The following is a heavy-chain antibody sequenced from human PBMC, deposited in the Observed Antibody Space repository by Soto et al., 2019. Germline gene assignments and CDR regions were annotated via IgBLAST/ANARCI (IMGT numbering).Heavy chain of an antibody. CDR3: AKDPTTVFGVVIGSDFDY. D-gene: IGHD3-3*01. J-gene: IGHJ4*02. V-gene: IGHV3-23*01. CDR2: ISGSGGST. CDR1: GFTFSSYA. Sequence: EVQLLESGGGLVQPGGSLRLSCAASGFTFSSYAMSWVRQAPGKGLEWVSAISGSGGSTYYADSVKGRFTISRDNSKNTLYLQMNSLRAEDTAVYYCAKDPTTVFGVVIGSDFDYCGQGTLVTVSS.